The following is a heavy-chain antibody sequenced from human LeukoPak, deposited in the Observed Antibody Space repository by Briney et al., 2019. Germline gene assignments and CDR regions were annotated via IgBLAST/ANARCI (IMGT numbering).Heavy chain of an antibody. J-gene: IGHJ6*03. V-gene: IGHV4-59*01. Sequence: PSESLSLTCTVSGGSISSYYWSWIRQPPGKGLEWIGYIYYSGSTNYNPSLKSRVTISVDTSKNQFSLKLSSVTAADTAVYYCARVWGSSRSPYYYYMDVWGKGTTVTVSS. CDR2: IYYSGST. D-gene: IGHD6-13*01. CDR3: ARVWGSSRSPYYYYMDV. CDR1: GGSISSYY.